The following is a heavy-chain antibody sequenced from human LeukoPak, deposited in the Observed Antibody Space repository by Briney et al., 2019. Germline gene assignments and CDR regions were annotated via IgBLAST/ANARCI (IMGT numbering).Heavy chain of an antibody. CDR3: ARPYDSSGYLNPRSYYFDY. V-gene: IGHV1-2*02. CDR2: INPNSGGT. CDR1: GYTFTGYY. D-gene: IGHD3-22*01. J-gene: IGHJ4*02. Sequence: ASVKVSCKASGYTFTGYYMHWVRQAPGQGLEWMGWINPNSGGTNYAQKFQGRVTMTRDTSTSTVYMELSSLRSEDTAVYYCARPYDSSGYLNPRSYYFDYWGQGTLVTVSS.